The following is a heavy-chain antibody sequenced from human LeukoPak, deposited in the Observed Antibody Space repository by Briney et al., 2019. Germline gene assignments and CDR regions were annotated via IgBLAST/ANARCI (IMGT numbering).Heavy chain of an antibody. Sequence: ASVKVSCKASGYTFTGYYMHWVRQAPGQGLEWMGWINPNSGGTNYAQKFQGRVTMTRDTSISPAYMELSRLRSDDPAVYYCARESDDILTGYYRHYFDYWGQGALVTVSS. J-gene: IGHJ4*02. CDR1: GYTFTGYY. CDR2: INPNSGGT. D-gene: IGHD3-9*01. V-gene: IGHV1-2*02. CDR3: ARESDDILTGYYRHYFDY.